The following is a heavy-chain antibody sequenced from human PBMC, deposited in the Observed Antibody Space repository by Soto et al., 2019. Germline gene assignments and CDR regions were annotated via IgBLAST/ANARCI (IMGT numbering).Heavy chain of an antibody. J-gene: IGHJ6*02. CDR1: GGSISSYY. CDR3: ARGGYYGSGSYYSPSYYYYGMDV. D-gene: IGHD3-10*01. CDR2: IYTSGST. V-gene: IGHV4-4*07. Sequence: QVQLQESGPGLVKPSETLSLTCTVSGGSISSYYWSWIRQPAGKGLEWIGRIYTSGSTNYNPSLKSRVTMSVDTSKNQFSLRLSSVTAADTAVYDCARGGYYGSGSYYSPSYYYYGMDVWGQGTTVTVSS.